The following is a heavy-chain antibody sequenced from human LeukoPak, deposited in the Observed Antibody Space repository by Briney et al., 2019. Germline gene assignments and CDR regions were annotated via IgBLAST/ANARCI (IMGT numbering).Heavy chain of an antibody. Sequence: GGSLRLSCADSGFTFNSCWMGWVRQTPGRGLEWVANIKHDGSEKYYVDSVEGRFTISRDNAKNSLFLQMNSLRAEDTAVYYCARDSGHTGYDLLDYWGQGTLVTVSS. CDR3: ARDSGHTGYDLLDY. CDR1: GFTFNSCW. J-gene: IGHJ4*02. V-gene: IGHV3-7*01. CDR2: IKHDGSEK. D-gene: IGHD5-12*01.